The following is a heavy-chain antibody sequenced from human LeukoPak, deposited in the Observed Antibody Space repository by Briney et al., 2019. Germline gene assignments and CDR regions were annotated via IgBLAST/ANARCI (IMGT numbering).Heavy chain of an antibody. J-gene: IGHJ5*02. CDR1: GGTFSSYA. Sequence: ASVKVSCKASGGTFSSYAISWVRQAPGQGPEWMGRIIPIFGIANYAQKFQGRVTITADKSTSTAYMELSSLRSEDTAVYYCARIRDGYNPWGQGTLVTVSS. V-gene: IGHV1-69*04. CDR3: ARIRDGYNP. D-gene: IGHD5-24*01. CDR2: IIPIFGIA.